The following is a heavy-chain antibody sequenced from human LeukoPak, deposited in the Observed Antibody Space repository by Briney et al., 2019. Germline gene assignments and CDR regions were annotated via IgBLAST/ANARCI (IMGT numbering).Heavy chain of an antibody. J-gene: IGHJ3*02. CDR3: ARGEDIVLMVYVSSLDI. CDR2: ISYDGSNK. D-gene: IGHD2-8*01. V-gene: IGHV3-30-3*01. Sequence: GGSLRLSCAASGFTFSSYAMHWVRQAPGKGLEWVAVISYDGSNKYYADSVKGRFTISRDNSKNTLYLQMNSLRAEDTAVYYCARGEDIVLMVYVSSLDIWGQGTMVTVSS. CDR1: GFTFSSYA.